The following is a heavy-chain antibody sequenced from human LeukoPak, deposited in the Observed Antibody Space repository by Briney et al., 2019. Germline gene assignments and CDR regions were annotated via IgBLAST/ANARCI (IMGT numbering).Heavy chain of an antibody. Sequence: PGGSLRLSCAASGFSVSTYYMSWVRQVPGKGLEWVSVIYSGGTTNYPDSVKGRFTISRDNAKNTLYLQMSSLRAEDTAVYYCARDTYDTATPRLLNYWGQGTLVTVSS. CDR1: GFSVSTYY. V-gene: IGHV3-53*01. D-gene: IGHD5-18*01. CDR3: ARDTYDTATPRLLNY. CDR2: IYSGGTT. J-gene: IGHJ4*02.